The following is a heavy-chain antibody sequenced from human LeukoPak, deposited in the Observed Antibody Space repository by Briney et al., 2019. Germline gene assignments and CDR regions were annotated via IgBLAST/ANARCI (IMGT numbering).Heavy chain of an antibody. CDR3: ARDRALRITIFGVVNNWFDP. Sequence: SQTLSLTCAISGVSVSSNSAAWNWIRQSPSRGLEWLGRTYYRSKWYNDYAVSVKSRITINPDTSKNQFSLQLNSVTPEDTAVYYCARDRALRITIFGVVNNWFDPWGQGTLVTVSS. D-gene: IGHD3-3*01. J-gene: IGHJ5*02. CDR1: GVSVSSNSAA. CDR2: TYYRSKWYN. V-gene: IGHV6-1*01.